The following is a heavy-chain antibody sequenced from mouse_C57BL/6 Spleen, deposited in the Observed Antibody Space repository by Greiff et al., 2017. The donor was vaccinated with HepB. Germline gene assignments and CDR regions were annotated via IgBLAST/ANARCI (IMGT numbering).Heavy chain of an antibody. V-gene: IGHV14-4*01. J-gene: IGHJ3*01. Sequence: EVKLKQSGAELVRPGASVKLSCTASGFNIKDDYMHWVKQRPEQGLEWIGWIDPENGDTEYASKFQGKATITADTSSNTAYLQLSSLSSEDTAFYYCTTWFAYWGQGTLVTVSA. CDR1: GFNIKDDY. CDR3: TTWFAY. CDR2: IDPENGDT.